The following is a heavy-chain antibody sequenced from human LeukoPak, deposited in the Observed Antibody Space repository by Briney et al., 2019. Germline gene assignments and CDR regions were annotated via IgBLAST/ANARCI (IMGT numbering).Heavy chain of an antibody. D-gene: IGHD5-12*01. Sequence: PGGSLRLSCAASGFTFSSYGMHWVRQAPGKGLEWVAFIRYDGGNKYYADSVKGRFTISRDNSKNTLYLQMKSLRAEDTAVYYCAKGGGYEAQYYYYLDVWGKGTTVTISS. CDR1: GFTFSSYG. V-gene: IGHV3-30*02. CDR3: AKGGGYEAQYYYYLDV. J-gene: IGHJ6*03. CDR2: IRYDGGNK.